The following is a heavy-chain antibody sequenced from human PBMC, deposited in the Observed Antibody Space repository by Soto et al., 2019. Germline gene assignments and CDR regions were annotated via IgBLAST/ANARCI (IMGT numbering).Heavy chain of an antibody. CDR2: TNGEGSAT. CDR1: GFTFSSYA. V-gene: IGHV3-23*01. Sequence: QPGGSLRLSCAASGFTFSSYAMNRVRQAPGKGLEWVSATNGEGSATNYADSVKGRFTISRDNSKDTLYLQMNSLRVEDTAVYFCARGWNYYAQFDFWGLGTLVTVSS. CDR3: ARGWNYYAQFDF. J-gene: IGHJ4*02. D-gene: IGHD3-10*01.